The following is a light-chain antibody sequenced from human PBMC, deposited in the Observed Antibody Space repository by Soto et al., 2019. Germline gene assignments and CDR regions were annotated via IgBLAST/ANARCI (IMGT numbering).Light chain of an antibody. J-gene: IGKJ5*01. Sequence: EIVLTLSPGTLSLSPGERATLSCRASHSVTRYVAWYQQKTGKAPRLLISDASGRATGIPERLSGSGYETDLSITINRMEHEDFEVYFCQQYGSSPITFGQGTRLEIK. V-gene: IGKV3-20*01. CDR3: QQYGSSPIT. CDR2: DAS. CDR1: HSVTRY.